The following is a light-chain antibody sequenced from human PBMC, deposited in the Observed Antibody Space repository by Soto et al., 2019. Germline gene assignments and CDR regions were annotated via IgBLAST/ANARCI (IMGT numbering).Light chain of an antibody. CDR2: DAS. J-gene: IGKJ2*01. CDR1: QSINNN. CDR3: QQYKSWFT. V-gene: IGKV3-15*01. Sequence: IVMTQSPATLSVSPGERATLSCRASQSINNNLAWYQQKPGQAPRLLIYDASTGATHIPARFSGSGSGTEFTLTISSLQSEDSAVDYCQQYKSWFTFGQGTKLEIK.